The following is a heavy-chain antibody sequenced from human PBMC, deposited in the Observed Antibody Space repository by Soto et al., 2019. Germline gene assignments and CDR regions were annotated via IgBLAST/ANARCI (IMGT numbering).Heavy chain of an antibody. CDR1: GYTFSSYD. CDR3: ARERSSGSYPYPDY. J-gene: IGHJ4*02. Sequence: QVQLVQSGAEVKKPGASVKVSCKASGYTFSSYDINWVRQATGQGLEWMGWMKPNSGNTGYAQKFQGRVTMTRKTSISTAYMELSSLRSEDTAVYYCARERSSGSYPYPDYWGQGTLVTVSS. CDR2: MKPNSGNT. V-gene: IGHV1-8*01. D-gene: IGHD3-10*01.